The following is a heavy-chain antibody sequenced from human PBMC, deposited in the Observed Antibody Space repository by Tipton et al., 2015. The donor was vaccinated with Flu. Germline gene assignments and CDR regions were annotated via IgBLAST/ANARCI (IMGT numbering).Heavy chain of an antibody. D-gene: IGHD2-2*01. V-gene: IGHV4-31*03. Sequence: TLSLTCTVSGGSISGNYYYWSWIRQHPEKGLEWIGYIYYSGSTWYNPSLKSRVTISVDTSKKQFSLELNSVTAADTAVYYCARLSFSVGWYFDLWGRGTLVTVSS. CDR3: ARLSFSVGWYFDL. CDR2: IYYSGST. CDR1: GGSISGNYYY. J-gene: IGHJ2*01.